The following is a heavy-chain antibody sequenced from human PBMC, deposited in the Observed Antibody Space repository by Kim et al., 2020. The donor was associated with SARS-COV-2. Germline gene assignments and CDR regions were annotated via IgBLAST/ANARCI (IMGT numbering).Heavy chain of an antibody. J-gene: IGHJ4*02. V-gene: IGHV3-11*01. CDR3: ARDRGIVGATWYFDY. D-gene: IGHD1-26*01. Sequence: DSVKCRFTISRDNAKNSLLLQMNSLRAEDAAVYYCARDRGIVGATWYFDYWGQGTLVTVSS.